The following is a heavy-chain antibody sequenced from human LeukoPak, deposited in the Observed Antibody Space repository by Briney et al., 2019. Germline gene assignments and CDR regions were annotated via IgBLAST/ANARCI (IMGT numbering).Heavy chain of an antibody. V-gene: IGHV1-69*13. CDR3: ARDPGGYGTFDY. CDR1: GGTFSSYA. D-gene: IGHD5-18*01. J-gene: IGHJ4*02. CDR2: IIPIFGTA. Sequence: GASVKVSCKASGGTFSSYAISWVRQAPGQGLEWMGGIIPIFGTANYAQKFQGRVTITADESTSTAYMELSSLRSEDTAVYYCARDPGGYGTFDYWGQGILVTVSS.